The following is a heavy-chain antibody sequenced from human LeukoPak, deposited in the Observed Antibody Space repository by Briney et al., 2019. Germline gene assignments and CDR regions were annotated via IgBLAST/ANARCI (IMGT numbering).Heavy chain of an antibody. CDR3: ARGPNYVVGAADY. CDR1: GFTFSSYA. J-gene: IGHJ4*02. V-gene: IGHV3-21*01. D-gene: IGHD1-26*01. CDR2: ISGSSSYI. Sequence: GGSLRLSCAASGFTFSSYAMSWVRQAPGKGLEWVSSISGSSSYIYYADSVKGRFTISRDNAKNSLYLQMNSLRAEDTAVYYCARGPNYVVGAADYWGQGTLVTVSS.